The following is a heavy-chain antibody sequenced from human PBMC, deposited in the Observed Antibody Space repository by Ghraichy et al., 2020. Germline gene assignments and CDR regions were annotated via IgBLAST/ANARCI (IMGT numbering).Heavy chain of an antibody. J-gene: IGHJ6*02. V-gene: IGHV4-59*01. Sequence: SETLSLTCTVSGGSISSYSWSWIRQPPGKGLEWIGYIYYSGSTNYNPSLKSRVTISVDTSKNQFSLKLSSVTAADTAVYYCARADNWNYGRGMDVWGQGTTVTVSS. CDR1: GGSISSYS. CDR2: IYYSGST. D-gene: IGHD1-7*01. CDR3: ARADNWNYGRGMDV.